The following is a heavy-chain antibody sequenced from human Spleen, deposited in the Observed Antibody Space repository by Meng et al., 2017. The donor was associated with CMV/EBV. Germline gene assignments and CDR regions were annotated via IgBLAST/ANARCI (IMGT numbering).Heavy chain of an antibody. CDR1: GGSFSGYY. CDR3: ARLVWFTGRSTSFAY. J-gene: IGHJ4*02. V-gene: IGHV4-34*01. Sequence: SETLSLTCAVYGGSFSGYYWSWIRQPPGKGLEWIGEINHSGSTNYNPSLKSRVTISVDTSKNQFSLKLSSVTAADTAVYYCARLVWFTGRSTSFAYWGQGALVTVSS. CDR2: INHSGST. D-gene: IGHD2-2*01.